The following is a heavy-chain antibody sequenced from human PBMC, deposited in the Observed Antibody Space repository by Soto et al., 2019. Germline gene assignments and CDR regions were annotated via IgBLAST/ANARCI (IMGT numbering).Heavy chain of an antibody. CDR2: IHPNRGAT. CDR3: ARAESTTLELAPTY. J-gene: IGHJ4*01. Sequence: ASVKVSCKASGYTFTAYYIHWVRKAPGQGLEWMGWIHPNRGATRLAQKFQVRVRMTRDTSISTAYMDMSSLRSDDTAVYHCARAESTTLELAPTYWAQGTLITVSS. D-gene: IGHD1-1*01. CDR1: GYTFTAYY. V-gene: IGHV1-2*02.